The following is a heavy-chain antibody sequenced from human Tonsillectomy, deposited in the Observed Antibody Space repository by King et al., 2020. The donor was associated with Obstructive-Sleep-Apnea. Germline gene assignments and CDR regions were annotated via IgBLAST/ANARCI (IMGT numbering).Heavy chain of an antibody. J-gene: IGHJ6*02. CDR3: ARIEAVAGQYGMDV. Sequence: QLVQSGSELKKPGASVKVSCKASGYIFNNYAMNWVRQAPGQGLEWMGGINNRSGNPTYAQGLRGRFVFSLATSVSTAYLQINSLKAEDTAVYYCARIEAVAGQYGMDVWGQGTTVTVS. CDR1: GYIFNNYA. CDR2: INNRSGNP. V-gene: IGHV7-4-1*02. D-gene: IGHD6-19*01.